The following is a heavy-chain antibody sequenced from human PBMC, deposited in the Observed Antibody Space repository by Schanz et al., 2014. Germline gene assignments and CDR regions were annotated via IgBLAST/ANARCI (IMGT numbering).Heavy chain of an antibody. CDR3: VKDLGTATREGWAFAS. CDR2: IWFDGSNK. D-gene: IGHD1-7*01. V-gene: IGHV3-33*06. Sequence: QVQLVESGGGVVQPGRSLRLSCAGSGFSFSRCGMHWVRQTPAKGLEWVAIIWFDGSNKYYADSVKGRFTISRDNSRNTLFLQMNSLRAEDTAVYYCVKDLGTATREGWAFASWGQGTLVTVSS. CDR1: GFSFSRCG. J-gene: IGHJ4*02.